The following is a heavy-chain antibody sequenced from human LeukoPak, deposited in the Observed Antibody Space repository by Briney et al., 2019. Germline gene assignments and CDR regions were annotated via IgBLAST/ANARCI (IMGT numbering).Heavy chain of an antibody. Sequence: ASVKVSCKVSGYTLTELSIHWVRQAPGKGLEWKGTFDPEEGETLYAQKFQGRVTMTEDTSADTAYMELSSLRSEDTAVFYCAFRQSRRDYFYYMEVWGKGTTVTVSS. D-gene: IGHD6-6*01. CDR2: FDPEEGET. V-gene: IGHV1-24*01. J-gene: IGHJ6*03. CDR3: AFRQSRRDYFYYMEV. CDR1: GYTLTELS.